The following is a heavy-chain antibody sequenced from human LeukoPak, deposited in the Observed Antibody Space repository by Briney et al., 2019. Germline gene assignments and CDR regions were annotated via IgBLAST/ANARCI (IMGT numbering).Heavy chain of an antibody. V-gene: IGHV3-74*01. CDR1: GFTFSRYW. CDR2: INSDGSST. Sequence: PGGSLRLSCAASGFTFSRYWMHWLRQASGKGLVWVSRINSDGSSTTYADSVKGRFTISRDNTKNTLYLQMNSPRAEDTAVYYCARGAVWGGNCGDYWGQGTLVTVSS. CDR3: ARGAVWGGNCGDY. D-gene: IGHD4-23*01. J-gene: IGHJ4*02.